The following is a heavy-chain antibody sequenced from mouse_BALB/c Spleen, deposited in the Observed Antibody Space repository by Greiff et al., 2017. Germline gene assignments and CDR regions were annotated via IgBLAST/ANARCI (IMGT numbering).Heavy chain of an antibody. J-gene: IGHJ3*01. CDR2: ISYSGST. V-gene: IGHV3-2*02. CDR1: GYSITSDYA. Sequence: EVKLEESGPGLVKPSQSLSLTCTVTGYSITSDYAWNWIRQFPGNKLEWMGYISYSGSTSYNPSLKSRISITRDTSKNQFFLQLNSVTTEDTATYYCARSYYYGSTWFAYWGQGTLVTVSA. D-gene: IGHD1-1*01. CDR3: ARSYYYGSTWFAY.